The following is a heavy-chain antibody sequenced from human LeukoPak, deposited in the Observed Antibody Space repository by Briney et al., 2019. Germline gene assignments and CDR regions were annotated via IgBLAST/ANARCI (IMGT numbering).Heavy chain of an antibody. J-gene: IGHJ4*02. V-gene: IGHV1-2*06. Sequence: ASVKVSCKASGYTFTGYYMHWVRQAPGQGLEWMGRINPNSGGTNYAQKFQGRVTMTRDTSISTAYMELSRLRSDGTAVYYCAREGYCTDGVCYPFGYWGQGTLVTVSS. CDR2: INPNSGGT. CDR3: AREGYCTDGVCYPFGY. D-gene: IGHD2-8*01. CDR1: GYTFTGYY.